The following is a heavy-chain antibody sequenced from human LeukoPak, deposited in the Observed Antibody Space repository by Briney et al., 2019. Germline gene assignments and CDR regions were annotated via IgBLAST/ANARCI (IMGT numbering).Heavy chain of an antibody. Sequence: GESLKISCTGSGYSFTNYWIGWVRQMPGKGLEWMGMIYPGDSDTRYTPSFQGQVTISADKSISTAYLQWSSLEASDTAMYFCARHGSSYFEPRYNWFDPWGQGTLVTVSS. D-gene: IGHD3-9*01. V-gene: IGHV5-51*01. CDR2: IYPGDSDT. J-gene: IGHJ5*02. CDR1: GYSFTNYW. CDR3: ARHGSSYFEPRYNWFDP.